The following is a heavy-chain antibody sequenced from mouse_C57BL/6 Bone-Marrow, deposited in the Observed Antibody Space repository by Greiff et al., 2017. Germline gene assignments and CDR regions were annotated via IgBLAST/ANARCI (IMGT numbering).Heavy chain of an antibody. Sequence: QVQLQQPGAELVRPGSSVKLSCKASGYTFTSYWMHWVKQRPIQGLEWIGNIDPSDSDTHYNQKFKDKATLTVDKSSSTAYMQLSSLTSEDSAVDCCASDWDAFYFDYWGQGTTLTVSS. CDR3: ASDWDAFYFDY. J-gene: IGHJ2*01. V-gene: IGHV1-52*01. CDR2: IDPSDSDT. D-gene: IGHD2-4*01. CDR1: GYTFTSYW.